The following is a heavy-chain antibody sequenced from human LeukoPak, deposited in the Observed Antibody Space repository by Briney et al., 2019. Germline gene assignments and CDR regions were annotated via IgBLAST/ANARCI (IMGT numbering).Heavy chain of an antibody. J-gene: IGHJ4*02. CDR2: TSGSGGST. D-gene: IGHD2-15*01. V-gene: IGHV3-23*01. Sequence: GGSLRLSCAASGFTFSSYGMTWVRQAPGKGLEWISGTSGSGGSTYYATSVKGRFTISRDNSKNTLYLEMNSLRAEDTAVYYCAKNGGSQCYSHLDYWGRGSLVTVSS. CDR3: AKNGGSQCYSHLDY. CDR1: GFTFSSYG.